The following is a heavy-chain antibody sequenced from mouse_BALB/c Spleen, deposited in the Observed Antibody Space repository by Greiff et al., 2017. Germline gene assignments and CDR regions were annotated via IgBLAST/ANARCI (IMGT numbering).Heavy chain of an antibody. J-gene: IGHJ3*01. CDR1: GYTFTSYW. CDR2: INPSTGYT. V-gene: IGHV1-7*01. D-gene: IGHD4-1*01. CDR3: ASLTGTVAY. Sequence: VKLMESGAELAKPGASVKMSCKASGYTFTSYWMHWVKQRPGQGLEWIGYINPSTGYTEYNQKFKDKATLTADKSSSTAYMQLSSLTSEDSAVYYCASLTGTVAYWGQGTLVTVSA.